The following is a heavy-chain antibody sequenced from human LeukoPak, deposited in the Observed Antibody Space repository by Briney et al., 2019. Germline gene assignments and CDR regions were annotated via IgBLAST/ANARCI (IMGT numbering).Heavy chain of an antibody. D-gene: IGHD5-18*01. V-gene: IGHV3-23*01. J-gene: IGHJ4*02. CDR2: ISGSGGST. CDR3: AKDLRTGYSYGRYYFDY. CDR1: GFTFSSYA. Sequence: GGSLRLSCAASGFTFSSYAMSWVRQAPGKGLEWVSAISGSGGSTYYADSVKGRFTISRDNSKNTLYLQVNSLRAEDTAVYYCAKDLRTGYSYGRYYFDYWGQGTLVTVSS.